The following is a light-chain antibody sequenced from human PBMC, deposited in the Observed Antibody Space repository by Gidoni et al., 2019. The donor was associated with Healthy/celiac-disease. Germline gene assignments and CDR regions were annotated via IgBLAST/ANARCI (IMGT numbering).Light chain of an antibody. CDR2: GAS. CDR3: QQYNNWPRA. V-gene: IGKV3-15*01. Sequence: ILMTQSPATLSVSPGERATLSCRASQSVSSNLAWYQQKPGQAPRLLIYGASTRATGIPARFSGSGSGTEFTLTISSLQSEDFAVYYCQQYNNWPRAFXQXTKVEIK. CDR1: QSVSSN. J-gene: IGKJ1*01.